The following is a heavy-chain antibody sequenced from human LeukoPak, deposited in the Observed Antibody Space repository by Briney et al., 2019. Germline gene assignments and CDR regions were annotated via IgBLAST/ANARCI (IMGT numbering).Heavy chain of an antibody. CDR2: IYYSGST. Sequence: SETLSLTCTVSGGSISSYYWSWIRQPPGKGLEWIGYIYYSGSTNYNPSLTSRVTISVDTSKNQFSLKLNSVTAADTAVYYCARRDWGSGDFDYWGQGTLVTVSS. D-gene: IGHD7-27*01. V-gene: IGHV4-59*08. CDR3: ARRDWGSGDFDY. J-gene: IGHJ4*02. CDR1: GGSISSYY.